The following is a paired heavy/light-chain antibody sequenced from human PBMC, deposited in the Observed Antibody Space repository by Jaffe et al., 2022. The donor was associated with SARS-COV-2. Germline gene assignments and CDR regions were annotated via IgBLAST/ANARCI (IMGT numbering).Heavy chain of an antibody. CDR1: GFTFDDYA. CDR2: ISWNSGTI. V-gene: IGHV3-9*01. J-gene: IGHJ5*02. D-gene: IGHD3-16*01. Sequence: EVHLVESGGGLVQPGRSLTLSCAASGFTFDDYAMHWVRQAPGKGLEWVSGISWNSGTIAYANSVKGRFTISRDNAKNSLFLHMNSLRAEDTALYYCIKDPRYRAMLLGYFDPWGQGTLVTVSS. CDR3: IKDPRYRAMLLGYFDP.
Light chain of an antibody. Sequence: QSVLTQPPSVSGARGQRVTIPCTGSRANIGAGYDVQWYQQLPGTAPKLLIYGNSNRPSGVPERFSASKSGTSASLAISGLQAEDEADYYCQSYDRTSYVFGTGTKVTVL. J-gene: IGLJ1*01. CDR2: GNS. V-gene: IGLV1-40*01. CDR1: RANIGAGYD. CDR3: QSYDRTSYV.